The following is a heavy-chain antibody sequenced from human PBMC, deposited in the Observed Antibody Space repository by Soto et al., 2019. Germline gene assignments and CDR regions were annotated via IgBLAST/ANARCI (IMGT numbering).Heavy chain of an antibody. CDR3: ARETLRDAIDI. CDR1: GLTFGSRA. CDR2: IRANDESI. J-gene: IGHJ3*02. V-gene: IGHV3-48*03. Sequence: GGSLRLSCVASGLTFGSRAMSWVRQSPGEGLEWVSNIRANDESIYYADSVKGRVSVSRDNAKNSLFLEMNSLRVDDTAVYYCARETLRDAIDIWGQGTMVTVSS.